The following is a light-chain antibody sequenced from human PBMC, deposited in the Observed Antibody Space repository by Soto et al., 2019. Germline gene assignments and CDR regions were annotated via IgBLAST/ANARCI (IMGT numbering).Light chain of an antibody. CDR3: MQGTHWPWT. CDR1: QSLMHSDGNTY. Sequence: DVVMTQSRLSLPVTLGQPASISCRSSQSLMHSDGNTYLNWFQQRPGQSPRRLIYEVSDRDSGVPDRFSGSESGTDFTLKISRVEAEDVGVYYCMQGTHWPWTFGQGTEVEIK. CDR2: EVS. V-gene: IGKV2-30*02. J-gene: IGKJ1*01.